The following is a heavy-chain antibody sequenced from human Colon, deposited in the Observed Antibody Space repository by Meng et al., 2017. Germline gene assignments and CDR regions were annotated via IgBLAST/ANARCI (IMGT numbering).Heavy chain of an antibody. J-gene: IGHJ4*02. CDR3: TTWYGEY. CDR1: GDSVSSNRAL. CDR2: TYYRSEWQN. V-gene: IGHV6-1*01. Sequence: QVQWQPSGPGLVKPSQTLPLTCAISGDSVSSNRALWHWVRQSPSRGLEWLGQTYYRSEWQNHYGVSVKSRITINADTSRNHFSLHLNSVTPEDTAVYYCTTWYGEYWGQGTLVTVSS. D-gene: IGHD3-10*01.